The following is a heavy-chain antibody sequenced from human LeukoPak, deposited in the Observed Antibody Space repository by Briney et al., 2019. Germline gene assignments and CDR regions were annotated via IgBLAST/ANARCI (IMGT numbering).Heavy chain of an antibody. D-gene: IGHD1-26*01. Sequence: GGSLRLSCAASGFTFSSYFMHWVRQAPGKGLVWVSRVSSDGTYTEYADSVKGRFTISRDNAKDTLYLQMNSLRAEDTALYYCAKVGIPWELRYYFDYWGQGTLVTVSS. CDR2: VSSDGTYT. CDR1: GFTFSSYF. V-gene: IGHV3-74*03. J-gene: IGHJ4*02. CDR3: AKVGIPWELRYYFDY.